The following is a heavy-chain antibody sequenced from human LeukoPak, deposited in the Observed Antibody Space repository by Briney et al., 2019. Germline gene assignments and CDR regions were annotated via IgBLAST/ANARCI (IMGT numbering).Heavy chain of an antibody. CDR3: TKDQCSGGSCYDFDY. D-gene: IGHD2-15*01. J-gene: IGHJ4*02. CDR2: ISGSGGST. CDR1: GFSLSGYW. V-gene: IGHV3-23*01. Sequence: GGSLRLSCAASGFSLSGYWMTWVRQAPGKGLEWVSAISGSGGSTYYADSVKGRFTISRDNSKNTLYLQMNSLRAEDTAVYYCTKDQCSGGSCYDFDYWGQGTLVTVSS.